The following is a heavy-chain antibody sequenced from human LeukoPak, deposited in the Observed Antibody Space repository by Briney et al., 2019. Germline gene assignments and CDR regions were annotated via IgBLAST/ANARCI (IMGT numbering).Heavy chain of an antibody. Sequence: SETLSLTCTVSGGSISRSYWGWIRQPPMKGLEWIGSIYYSGSTEYNLSLKSRVTISVDTSRNQFSLKLSSVTAADTAVYYCARHQSYGSGTYYAPFDNWGQGILVTVSS. CDR2: IYYSGST. J-gene: IGHJ4*02. V-gene: IGHV4-39*01. CDR3: ARHQSYGSGTYYAPFDN. CDR1: GGSISRSY. D-gene: IGHD3-10*01.